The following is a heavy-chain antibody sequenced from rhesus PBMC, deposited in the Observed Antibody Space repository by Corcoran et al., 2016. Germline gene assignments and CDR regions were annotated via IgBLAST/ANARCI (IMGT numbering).Heavy chain of an antibody. CDR2: ISGRGGDT. CDR1: GGSISSNW. D-gene: IGHD2-2*01. V-gene: IGHV4-173*01. CDR3: ARGGYCVSTSCSFDY. J-gene: IGHJ4*01. Sequence: QLQLQESGPGLVTPSEPLSFTCAVSGGSISSNWWSWIRQSPGRGLEWIGRISGRGGDTNYNPSLMSRVTVSTDTSKNQFSLKLNSVTAADTAVYYCARGGYCVSTSCSFDYWGQGVLVTVSS.